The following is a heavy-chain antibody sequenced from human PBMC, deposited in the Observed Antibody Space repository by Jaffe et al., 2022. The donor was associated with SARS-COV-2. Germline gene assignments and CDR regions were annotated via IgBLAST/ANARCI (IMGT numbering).Heavy chain of an antibody. CDR2: IYYSGST. J-gene: IGHJ6*02. Sequence: QVQLQESGPGLVKPSQTLSLTCTVSGDSISSGGYYWTWVRQHPGMGLEWIGYIYYSGSTYYNPSLNSRLTISVDTSKNQFSLKLSSVTAADTAVYYCARGGPRYCSTTSCYYYGMDVWGQGTTVTVSS. CDR1: GDSISSGGYY. V-gene: IGHV4-31*03. D-gene: IGHD2-2*01. CDR3: ARGGPRYCSTTSCYYYGMDV.